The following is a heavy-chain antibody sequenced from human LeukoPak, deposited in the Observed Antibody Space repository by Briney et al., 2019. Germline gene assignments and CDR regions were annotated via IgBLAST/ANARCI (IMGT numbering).Heavy chain of an antibody. CDR3: ARDHVGVVVPAALNWFDP. Sequence: EASVKVSCKASGYTFTSYGISWVRQAPGQGLEWMGWISAYNGNTNYAQKLQGRVTMTTDTSTSTAYMELRSLRSDDTAVYYCARDHVGVVVPAALNWFDPWGQGTLVTVSS. CDR2: ISAYNGNT. CDR1: GYTFTSYG. J-gene: IGHJ5*02. D-gene: IGHD2-2*01. V-gene: IGHV1-18*01.